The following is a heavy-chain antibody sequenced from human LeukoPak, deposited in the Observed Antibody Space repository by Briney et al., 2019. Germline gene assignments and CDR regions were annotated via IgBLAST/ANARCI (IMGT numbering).Heavy chain of an antibody. Sequence: ASVKVSCKASGATFSSYAISWVRQAPGQGPEWMGESIPIFGTANYAQKFQGRVTITADESTSTAYMELSSLRSEDTAVYYCARDGLHYDSSGYYYYFDYWGQGTLVTVSS. D-gene: IGHD3-22*01. V-gene: IGHV1-69*13. J-gene: IGHJ4*02. CDR1: GATFSSYA. CDR3: ARDGLHYDSSGYYYYFDY. CDR2: SIPIFGTA.